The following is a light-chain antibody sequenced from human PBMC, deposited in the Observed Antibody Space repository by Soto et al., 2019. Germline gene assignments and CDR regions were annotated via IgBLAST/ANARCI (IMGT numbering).Light chain of an antibody. CDR1: SSNIGNNY. V-gene: IGLV1-51*01. CDR3: GTWDSSLSVLVL. Sequence: QSVLTQPPSVSAAPGQKVTISCSGSSSNIGNNYVSWYQQLPGTAPKLLIYDNNKRPSGIPDRFSGSKSGTSATLGITGLQTGDEAVYYCGTWDSSLSVLVLFGGGTKLTVL. J-gene: IGLJ2*01. CDR2: DNN.